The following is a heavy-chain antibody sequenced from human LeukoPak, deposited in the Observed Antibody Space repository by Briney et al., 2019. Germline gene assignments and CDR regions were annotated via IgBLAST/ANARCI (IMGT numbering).Heavy chain of an antibody. V-gene: IGHV3-74*01. CDR2: INNDGSST. CDR1: GFTFSSYW. Sequence: GGSLRLSCAASGFTFSSYWMHWVRQAPGKGLVWVSRINNDGSSTSYADSVKGRFTISRDNAKNTLYLQMNSLRAEDTAVYYCARVTVGYYDFWSGYSGYFDYWGQGTLVTVSS. D-gene: IGHD3-3*01. CDR3: ARVTVGYYDFWSGYSGYFDY. J-gene: IGHJ4*02.